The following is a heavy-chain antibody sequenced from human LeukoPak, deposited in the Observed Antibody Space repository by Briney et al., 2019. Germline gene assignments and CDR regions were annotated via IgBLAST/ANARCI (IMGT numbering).Heavy chain of an antibody. V-gene: IGHV3-53*01. CDR2: MYSGGST. D-gene: IGHD3-10*01. Sequence: PGGSLRLSCAASGFTVSSNYMPWVRQARGKGLEWLSVMYSGGSTYYAASVEGRFTISRDNSKNTVYLQMNSLRAEDTAVYFCARGGPGVFAYWGQGTLVTVSS. CDR3: ARGGPGVFAY. J-gene: IGHJ4*02. CDR1: GFTVSSNY.